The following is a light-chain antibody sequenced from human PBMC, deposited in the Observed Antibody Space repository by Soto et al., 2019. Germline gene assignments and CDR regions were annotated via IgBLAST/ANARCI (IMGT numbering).Light chain of an antibody. CDR3: ISYTGSSTSYV. J-gene: IGLJ1*01. Sequence: QSALTQPACVSGSPGQSITISCSGTSSDVGSYDHVAWYQQFPGKTPKLMIYAVSNRPSGVSNRFSGSKSGNTASLTISGLQAEDEADYYCISYTGSSTSYVFGTGTKVTAL. CDR2: AVS. V-gene: IGLV2-14*01. CDR1: SSDVGSYDH.